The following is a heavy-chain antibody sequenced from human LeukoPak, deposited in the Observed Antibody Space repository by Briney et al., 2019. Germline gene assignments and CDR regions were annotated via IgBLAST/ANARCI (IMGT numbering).Heavy chain of an antibody. CDR2: ISGSGGST. Sequence: GGSLRLSCAASGFTFSSYAMSWVRQAPGKGLEWVSAISGSGGSTYYADSVKGRFTISRDNSKNTLYLQMNSLRAEDTAVYYCATDLILTGYYSGGYWGQGTPVTVSS. D-gene: IGHD3-9*01. J-gene: IGHJ4*02. CDR3: ATDLILTGYYSGGY. V-gene: IGHV3-23*01. CDR1: GFTFSSYA.